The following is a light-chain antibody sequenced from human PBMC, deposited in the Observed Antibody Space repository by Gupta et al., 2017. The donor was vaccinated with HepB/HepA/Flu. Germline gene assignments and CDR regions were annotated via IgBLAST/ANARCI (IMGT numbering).Light chain of an antibody. CDR2: DAS. J-gene: IGKJ1*01. CDR3: QQYGSSPRT. Sequence: ELVFTPSPGPLSWSPGERATLSCRASQSVRGNYLAWYQQKPGQAPSVLIYDASSRATGVPDRFSGSGSGADFTLTITRLEPEDFAVYYCQQYGSSPRTFGQGTKVEIK. V-gene: IGKV3-20*01. CDR1: QSVRGNY.